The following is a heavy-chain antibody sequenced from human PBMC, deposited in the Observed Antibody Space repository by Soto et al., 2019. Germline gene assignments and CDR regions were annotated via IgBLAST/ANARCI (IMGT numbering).Heavy chain of an antibody. D-gene: IGHD3-22*01. V-gene: IGHV4-38-2*01. CDR3: AATYYYDRSGYYYFDY. CDR1: GYSISSGYY. Sequence: TADTLALTCAVSGYSISSGYYWGWIRQPPGKGLEWIGSIYHSGSTYYNPSLKSRVTISVDTSKNQFSLKLSPVTAADTAVYYCAATYYYDRSGYYYFDYWGQGSLVTVSS. J-gene: IGHJ4*02. CDR2: IYHSGST.